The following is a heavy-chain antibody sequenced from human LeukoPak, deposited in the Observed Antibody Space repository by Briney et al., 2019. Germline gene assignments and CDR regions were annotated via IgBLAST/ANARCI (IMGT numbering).Heavy chain of an antibody. Sequence: GGSLRLSCAASGFTFSSYSMNWVRRAPGKGLEWVSFISSSRTTIYYADSVKGRFTISRDNAKNSLYLQMTSLRVEDTALYYCARDAFYYGSARTASFDLWGQGTMVTVSS. CDR1: GFTFSSYS. J-gene: IGHJ3*01. D-gene: IGHD3-10*01. V-gene: IGHV3-48*04. CDR2: ISSSRTTI. CDR3: ARDAFYYGSARTASFDL.